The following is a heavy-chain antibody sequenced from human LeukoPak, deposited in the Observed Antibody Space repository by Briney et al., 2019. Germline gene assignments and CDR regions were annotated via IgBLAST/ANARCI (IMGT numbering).Heavy chain of an antibody. D-gene: IGHD3-10*01. CDR1: GGSISSYY. V-gene: IGHV4-4*07. Sequence: SQTLSLTCTVSGGSISSYYWSWIRQPAGKGLEWIGRIYTSGSTNYNPSLKSRVTMSVDTSKNQFSLKLSSVTAADTAVYYCAREVGFGEGAKYYYYYMDVWGKGTTVTVSS. J-gene: IGHJ6*03. CDR2: IYTSGST. CDR3: AREVGFGEGAKYYYYYMDV.